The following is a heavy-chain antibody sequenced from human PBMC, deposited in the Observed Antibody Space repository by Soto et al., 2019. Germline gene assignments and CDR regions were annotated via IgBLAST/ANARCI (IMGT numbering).Heavy chain of an antibody. CDR1: GYTFTGYA. J-gene: IGHJ4*02. CDR3: ARAVAVPADFDY. CDR2: INAGNGNT. V-gene: IGHV1-3*05. D-gene: IGHD6-19*01. Sequence: QVQLVQSGAEEKKPGASVKVSCKASGYTFTGYAVHWVRQAPGQRLEWMGWINAGNGNTKYSQKFQGRVTITRDTAASTAYMEMSSLRSEDTAVYYCARAVAVPADFDYWGQGTLVTVYS.